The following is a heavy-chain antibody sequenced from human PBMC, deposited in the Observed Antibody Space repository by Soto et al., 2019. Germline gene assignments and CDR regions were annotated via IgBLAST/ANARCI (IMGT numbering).Heavy chain of an antibody. J-gene: IGHJ6*02. D-gene: IGHD3-22*01. CDR1: GFTFSSYG. Sequence: QVQLVESGGGVVQPGRSLRLSCAASGFTFSSYGMHWVRQAPGKGLEWVAVIWYDGSNKYYADSVKGRFTISRDNSKNTLYLQMNSLRAEDTAVYYCARGGYYDSSGPRMDVWGQGTTVTVSS. CDR3: ARGGYYDSSGPRMDV. CDR2: IWYDGSNK. V-gene: IGHV3-33*01.